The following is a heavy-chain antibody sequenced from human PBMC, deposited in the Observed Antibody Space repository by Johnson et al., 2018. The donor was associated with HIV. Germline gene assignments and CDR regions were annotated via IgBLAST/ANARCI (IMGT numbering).Heavy chain of an antibody. J-gene: IGHJ3*02. V-gene: IGHV3-7*01. CDR3: AKDGAMAFDI. D-gene: IGHD2-2*01. Sequence: VQLVESGGNLVQPGGSLRLSCAVSGFTFSSNWMSWVRQAPGKGLEWVANIKQDGSDKNYVDSVKGRFTISRDNAKNSLYLQMNSLRPEDTAVYYCAKDGAMAFDIWGQGTLVTVSS. CDR2: IKQDGSDK. CDR1: GFTFSSNW.